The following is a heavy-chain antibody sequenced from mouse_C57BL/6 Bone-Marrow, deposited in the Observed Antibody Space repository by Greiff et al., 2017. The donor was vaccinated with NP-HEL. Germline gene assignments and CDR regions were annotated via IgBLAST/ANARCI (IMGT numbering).Heavy chain of an antibody. CDR1: GYAFSSSW. J-gene: IGHJ1*03. Sequence: QVQLKQSGPELVKPGASVKISCKASGYAFSSSWMNWVKQSPGKGLEWIGRIYPGDGDTNYNGKFKGKATLTADKSSSTAYMQLSSLTSEDSAVYFCARWITTVVATSNVWGTGTTVTVSS. D-gene: IGHD1-1*01. CDR3: ARWITTVVATSNV. V-gene: IGHV1-82*01. CDR2: IYPGDGDT.